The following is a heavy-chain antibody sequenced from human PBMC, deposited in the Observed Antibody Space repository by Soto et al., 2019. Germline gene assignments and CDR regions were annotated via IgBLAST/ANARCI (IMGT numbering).Heavy chain of an antibody. V-gene: IGHV1-18*01. CDR1: GDTFTSYG. D-gene: IGHD3-22*01. J-gene: IGHJ4*02. CDR3: ATKRRSVVVMNFDY. Sequence: ASVKVSCKASGDTFTSYGISWVRQAPGQGLEWMGWISAYNGNTNYAQKFQGRVTMTEDTSTDTAYMELSSLRSEDTAVYYCATKRRSVVVMNFDYWGQGTLVTVSS. CDR2: ISAYNGNT.